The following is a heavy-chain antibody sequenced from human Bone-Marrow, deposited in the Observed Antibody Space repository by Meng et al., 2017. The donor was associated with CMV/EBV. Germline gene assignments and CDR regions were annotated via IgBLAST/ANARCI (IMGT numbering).Heavy chain of an antibody. J-gene: IGHJ4*02. V-gene: IGHV3-11*01. CDR3: AREVYCSSTSCPYEY. Sequence: GGSLRLSCAASGFTFSDYYMSWIRQAPGKGLEWVSYISSSGSTIYYADSVKGRFTISRDNAKNSLYLQMNSLRAEDTAVYYCAREVYCSSTSCPYEYWGQGTLVTFSS. CDR1: GFTFSDYY. D-gene: IGHD2-2*01. CDR2: ISSSGSTI.